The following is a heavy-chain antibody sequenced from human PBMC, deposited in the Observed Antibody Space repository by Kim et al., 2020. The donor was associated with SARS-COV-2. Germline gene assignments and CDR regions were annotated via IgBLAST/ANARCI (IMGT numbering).Heavy chain of an antibody. V-gene: IGHV1-69*13. D-gene: IGHD3-9*01. CDR1: GGTFSSYA. CDR2: IIPIFGTA. CDR3: ARSVLRYFDWLRGGWFDP. Sequence: SVKVSCKASGGTFSSYAISWVRQAPGQGLEWMGGIIPIFGTANYAQKFQGRVTITADESTSTAYMELSSLRSEDTAVYYCARSVLRYFDWLRGGWFDPWGQGTLVTVSS. J-gene: IGHJ5*02.